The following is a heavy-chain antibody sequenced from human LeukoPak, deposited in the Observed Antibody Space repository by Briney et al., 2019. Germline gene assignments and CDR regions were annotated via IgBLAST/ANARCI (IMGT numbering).Heavy chain of an antibody. CDR3: ARSKYHGSVIDY. V-gene: IGHV4-59*08. CDR1: GGSISSYC. D-gene: IGHD2-2*01. CDR2: IYYSGST. J-gene: IGHJ4*02. Sequence: SETLSLTCTVSGGSISSYCWSWIRQHPGKGLEWIGYIYYSGSTNYSPPLKSRVTISVATSKNQFSLKLSSVTAADTAVYYCARSKYHGSVIDYWGQGTLVTVSS.